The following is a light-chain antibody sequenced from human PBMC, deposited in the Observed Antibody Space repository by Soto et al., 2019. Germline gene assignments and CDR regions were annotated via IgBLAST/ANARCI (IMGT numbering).Light chain of an antibody. Sequence: DIQMTQSPSSVSASVGDRVTITCRASQGISSWLAWYQQKPGKAPKLLIYDASNLESGVPSRFSGGGSGTEFSLTISSLQPEDFATYYCQQTYTTPEITFGQGTRLEIK. V-gene: IGKV1-12*01. CDR3: QQTYTTPEIT. CDR2: DAS. J-gene: IGKJ5*01. CDR1: QGISSW.